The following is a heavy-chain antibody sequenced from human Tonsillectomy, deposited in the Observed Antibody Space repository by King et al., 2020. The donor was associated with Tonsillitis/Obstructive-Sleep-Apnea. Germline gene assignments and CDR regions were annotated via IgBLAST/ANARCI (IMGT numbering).Heavy chain of an antibody. CDR3: VSNPGSGYVPWRLDP. V-gene: IGHV1-18*01. D-gene: IGHD3-10*01. CDR1: GDTFTSYG. CDR2: ISADNGDR. J-gene: IGHJ5*02. Sequence: VQLVESGAEVKKPGASVKVSCKGSGDTFTSYGITWVRQAPGQGLEWMGWISADNGDRNYAQKLQGRVTMTTDTSTSTAYMELRTLRSDDTALYYCVSNPGSGYVPWRLDPGGQGTLVTVSS.